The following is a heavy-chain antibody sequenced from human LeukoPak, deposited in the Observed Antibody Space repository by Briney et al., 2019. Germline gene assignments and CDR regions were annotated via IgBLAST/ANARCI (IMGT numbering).Heavy chain of an antibody. CDR2: IKPDGSAK. Sequence: GGSLRLSCVASGFTFNSYWMTWFRQAPGQGLEWVANIKPDGSAKYCVDSVKGRFTISRDNAKNSLYLQMNSLRAEDTALYYCARGGYDILTGYYTDFDYWGQGTLVTVSS. V-gene: IGHV3-7*03. J-gene: IGHJ4*02. CDR1: GFTFNSYW. D-gene: IGHD3-9*01. CDR3: ARGGYDILTGYYTDFDY.